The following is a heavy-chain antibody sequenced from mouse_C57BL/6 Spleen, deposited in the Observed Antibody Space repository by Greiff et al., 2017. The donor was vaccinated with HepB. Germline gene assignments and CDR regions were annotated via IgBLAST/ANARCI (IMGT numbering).Heavy chain of an antibody. D-gene: IGHD1-1*02. CDR2: INPNNGGT. CDR1: GYTFTDYY. CDR3: ASWYSDWFAY. V-gene: IGHV1-26*01. Sequence: VQLQQSGPELVKPGASVKISCKASGYTFTDYYMNWVKQSHGKSLEWIGDINPNNGGTSYNQKFKGKATLTVDKSSSTAYMELRSLTSEDSAVYYCASWYSDWFAYWGQGTLVTVSA. J-gene: IGHJ3*01.